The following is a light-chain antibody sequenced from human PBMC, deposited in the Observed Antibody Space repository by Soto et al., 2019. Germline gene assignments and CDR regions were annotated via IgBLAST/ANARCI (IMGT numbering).Light chain of an antibody. CDR1: QSISSY. Sequence: DIQMSQSPSSLSASVGDRVTITCRASQSISSYLNWYQQKPGRAPKLLIYAASSLQSGVPSRFSGSGSATDFTLTISSLQPEDFATYYCQQSYSTPLTVGGGTKVDIK. V-gene: IGKV1-39*01. CDR2: AAS. CDR3: QQSYSTPLT. J-gene: IGKJ4*01.